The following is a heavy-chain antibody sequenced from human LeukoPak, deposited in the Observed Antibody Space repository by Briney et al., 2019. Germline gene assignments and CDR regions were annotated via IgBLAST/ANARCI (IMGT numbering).Heavy chain of an antibody. CDR3: ARDKASNWFDP. CDR1: GGSISSRSYY. Sequence: SETLSLTCTVSGGSISSRSYYWSWIRQPPGKGLEWIGYIYYSGTTNYNPSLKSRVTISVDTSKNQFSLKLSSVTAADTAVYYCARDKASNWFDPWGQGTLVTVSS. V-gene: IGHV4-61*01. CDR2: IYYSGTT. J-gene: IGHJ5*02.